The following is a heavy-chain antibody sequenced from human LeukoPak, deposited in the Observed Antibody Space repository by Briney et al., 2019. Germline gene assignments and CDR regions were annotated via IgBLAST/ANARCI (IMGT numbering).Heavy chain of an antibody. V-gene: IGHV1-69*05. Sequence: SVKVSCKASGYTFTSYAMHWVRQAPGQGLEWMGGIIPIFGTANYAQKFQGRVTITTDESTSTAYMELSSLRSEDTAVYYCATDCSSTSCSDYWGQGTLVTVSS. CDR3: ATDCSSTSCSDY. CDR2: IIPIFGTA. CDR1: GYTFTSYA. D-gene: IGHD2-2*01. J-gene: IGHJ4*02.